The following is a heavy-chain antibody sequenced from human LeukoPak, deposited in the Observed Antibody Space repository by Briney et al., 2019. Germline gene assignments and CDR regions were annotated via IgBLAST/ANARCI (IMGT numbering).Heavy chain of an antibody. CDR1: GFTFSSYA. J-gene: IGHJ6*02. V-gene: IGHV3-30-3*01. Sequence: GRSLRLSCAASGFTFSSYAMHWVRQAPGKGLEWVAVISYDGSNKYYADSVKGRFTISRDNSKNTLYLQMNSLRAEDTAVYYCARLSHNRYYYGMDVWGQGTTVTVSS. D-gene: IGHD1-1*01. CDR2: ISYDGSNK. CDR3: ARLSHNRYYYGMDV.